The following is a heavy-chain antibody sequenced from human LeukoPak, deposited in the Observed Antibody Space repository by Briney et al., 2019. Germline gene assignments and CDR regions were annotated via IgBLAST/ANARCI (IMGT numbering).Heavy chain of an antibody. CDR3: ARGVLLWFGEQPPNYYYYYGMDV. Sequence: ASVKVSCKASGYTFTSYGISWVRQAPGQGLEWMGWISAYNGNTNYAQKLQGRVTMTTDTSTSTAYMELRSLRSDDTAVYYCARGVLLWFGEQPPNYYYYYGMDVWGQGTTVTVSS. J-gene: IGHJ6*02. CDR1: GYTFTSYG. V-gene: IGHV1-18*01. D-gene: IGHD3-10*01. CDR2: ISAYNGNT.